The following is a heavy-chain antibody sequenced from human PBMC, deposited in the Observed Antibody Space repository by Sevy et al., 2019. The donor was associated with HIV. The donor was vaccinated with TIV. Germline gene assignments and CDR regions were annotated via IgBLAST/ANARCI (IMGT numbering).Heavy chain of an antibody. Sequence: GGSLRLSWAASGFTFSNYGMHWVRQAPGKGLEWVAVIWNDGRNKYYADSVKGRFTISRDNSKNTLYLQMNSLRVEDTAVYFCARGGDFNDRSAKRDFDYWGQGTLVTVSS. J-gene: IGHJ4*02. CDR3: ARGGDFNDRSAKRDFDY. CDR1: GFTFSNYG. CDR2: IWNDGRNK. D-gene: IGHD3-22*01. V-gene: IGHV3-33*01.